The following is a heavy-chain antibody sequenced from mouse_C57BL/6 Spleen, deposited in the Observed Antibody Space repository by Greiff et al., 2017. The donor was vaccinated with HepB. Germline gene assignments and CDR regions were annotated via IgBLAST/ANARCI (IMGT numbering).Heavy chain of an antibody. D-gene: IGHD4-1*01. CDR3: ARAETGTGYFDY. V-gene: IGHV1-69*01. J-gene: IGHJ2*01. CDR1: GYTFTSYW. CDR2: IDPSDSYT. Sequence: QVQLKQPGAELVMPGASVKLSCKASGYTFTSYWMHWVKQRPGQGLEWIGEIDPSDSYTNYNQKFKGKSTLTVDKSSSTAYMQLSSLTSEDSAVYYCARAETGTGYFDYWGQGTTLTVSS.